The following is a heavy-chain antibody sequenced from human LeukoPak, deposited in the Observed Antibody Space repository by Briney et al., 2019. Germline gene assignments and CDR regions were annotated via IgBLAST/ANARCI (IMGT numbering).Heavy chain of an antibody. CDR3: ARSIYAYYGMDV. J-gene: IGHJ6*02. CDR2: ISSSSSYI. V-gene: IGHV3-21*01. Sequence: GGSLRLSCAASGFTFSSYSMNWVRQAPGKGLEWVSSISSSSSYIYYADSVKGRFTISRDNAKNSLYLQMNSLRAEDTAVYYCARSIYAYYGMDVWGQGTTVTVSS. CDR1: GFTFSSYS. D-gene: IGHD5/OR15-5a*01.